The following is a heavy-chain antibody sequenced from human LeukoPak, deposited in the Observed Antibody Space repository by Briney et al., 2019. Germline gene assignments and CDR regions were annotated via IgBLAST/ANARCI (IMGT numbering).Heavy chain of an antibody. V-gene: IGHV4-39*07. J-gene: IGHJ6*02. Sequence: SETLSLTCTVSGGSISSSSYYWGWIRQPPGKGLEWIGSIYYSGSTYYNPSLKSRVTISVDTSKNQFSLKLSSVTAADTAVYYCARDSSSWYSEYYGMDVWGQGTTVTVSS. CDR2: IYYSGST. CDR1: GGSISSSSYY. CDR3: ARDSSSWYSEYYGMDV. D-gene: IGHD6-13*01.